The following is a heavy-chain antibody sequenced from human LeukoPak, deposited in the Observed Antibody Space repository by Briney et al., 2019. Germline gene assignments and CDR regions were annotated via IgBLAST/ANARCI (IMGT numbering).Heavy chain of an antibody. J-gene: IGHJ4*02. D-gene: IGHD6-13*01. CDR3: AKDIGVAAAYFDY. V-gene: IGHV3-9*01. CDR1: GFTFDDYA. CDR2: ISWNSGSI. Sequence: GRSLRLSCAASGFTFDDYAMHWVRQAPGKGLEWVSGISWNSGSIGYADSVKGRFTISRDNAKNSLYLQMNSLRAEDTALYYCAKDIGVAAAYFDYWGQGTLVTVSS.